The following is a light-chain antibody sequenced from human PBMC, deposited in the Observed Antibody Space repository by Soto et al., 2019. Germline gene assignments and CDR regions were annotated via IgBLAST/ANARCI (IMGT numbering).Light chain of an antibody. CDR3: QQYNTWRSIS. V-gene: IGKV3-15*01. CDR2: DTS. J-gene: IGKJ5*01. Sequence: EIVMTQSPATLSVSPGSRSTLSCRASQSVSSKLAWYQHKPGQAPRLIXYDTSTRAAGIPARFTGSGSGTDFTLTISSLQSEDFAVYYCQQYNTWRSISFGQGTRLEIK. CDR1: QSVSSK.